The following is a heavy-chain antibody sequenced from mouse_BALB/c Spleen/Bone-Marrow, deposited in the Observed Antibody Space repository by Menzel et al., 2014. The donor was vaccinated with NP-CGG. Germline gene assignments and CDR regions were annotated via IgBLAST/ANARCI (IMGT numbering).Heavy chain of an antibody. V-gene: IGHV5-17*02. CDR1: GFTFSSFG. Sequence: EVKLVESGGGLVLPGGSRKLSCAASGFTFSSFGMHWVRQAPEKGLEWVAYISNGSSTIYYADTVKGRFTISRDNPKNTLFLQMTSLRSEDTAMYYCARKGAMITHYYAMDYWGQGTSVTVSS. CDR3: ARKGAMITHYYAMDY. J-gene: IGHJ4*01. CDR2: ISNGSSTI. D-gene: IGHD2-4*01.